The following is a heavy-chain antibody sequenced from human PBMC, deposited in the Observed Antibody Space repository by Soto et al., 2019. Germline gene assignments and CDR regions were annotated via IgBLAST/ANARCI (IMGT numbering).Heavy chain of an antibody. Sequence: QVQLQESGPGLVKPSQTLSLTCTVSGGSISSGGYYWSWIRQHPGKGLEWIGYIYYSGSTYYNPSLKSRVTISVDTSKNQFSRKLSSVTAADTAVYYCARDLTFGGVIDAFDIWGQGTMVTVSS. CDR2: IYYSGST. J-gene: IGHJ3*02. CDR3: ARDLTFGGVIDAFDI. CDR1: GGSISSGGYY. V-gene: IGHV4-31*03. D-gene: IGHD3-16*02.